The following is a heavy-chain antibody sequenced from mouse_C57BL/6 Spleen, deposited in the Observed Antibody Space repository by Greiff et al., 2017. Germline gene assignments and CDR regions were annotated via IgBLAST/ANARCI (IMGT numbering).Heavy chain of an antibody. Sequence: VQLQQPGAELVMPGASVKLSCKASGYTFTSYWMHWVKQRPGQGLEWIGEIDPSDSYTNYNQKFKGKSTLTVDKSSSTAYMQLSSLTSEDTAVYYCARQDYGGGFAYWGQGTLVTVSA. V-gene: IGHV1-69*01. CDR1: GYTFTSYW. J-gene: IGHJ3*01. CDR3: ARQDYGGGFAY. CDR2: IDPSDSYT. D-gene: IGHD2-4*01.